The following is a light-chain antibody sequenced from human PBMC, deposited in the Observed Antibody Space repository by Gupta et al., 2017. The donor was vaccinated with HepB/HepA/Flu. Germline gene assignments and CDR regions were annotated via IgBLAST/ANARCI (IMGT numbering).Light chain of an antibody. CDR3: QQNGSLPLYT. Sequence: ENVLTQSPDTLSLCPGERATLSCRASRNFRVNYLAWYQQKPGQPPRLLIYATSYRATGIPDRFSGSGCGRKVAITNSTREQEEFAGYYYQQNGSLPLYTFGQGTXVEIK. V-gene: IGKV3-20*01. CDR1: RNFRVNY. J-gene: IGKJ2*01. CDR2: ATS.